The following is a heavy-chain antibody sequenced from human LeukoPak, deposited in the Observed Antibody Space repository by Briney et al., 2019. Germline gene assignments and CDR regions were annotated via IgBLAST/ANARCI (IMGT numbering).Heavy chain of an antibody. CDR3: AHGVRGVILY. J-gene: IGHJ4*02. Sequence: PSETLSLTCTVSGGSISSGGYYWSWIRQHPGKGLEWIGYIYYSGNTYYNPSLKSRVTISVDTSKNQFSLKLSSVTAADTAVYYCAHGVRGVILYWGQGTLVTVSS. CDR1: GGSISSGGYY. V-gene: IGHV4-31*03. D-gene: IGHD3-10*01. CDR2: IYYSGNT.